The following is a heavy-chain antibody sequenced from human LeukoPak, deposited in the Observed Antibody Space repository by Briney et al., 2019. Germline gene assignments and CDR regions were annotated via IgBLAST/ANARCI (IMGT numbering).Heavy chain of an antibody. Sequence: SQTLSLTCTVSGGSISCGGYYWSWIRQHPGKGLEGIGYIYYSGSTYYNPSLKSRVTISVDTSKNQFSLKLSSVTAADTAVYYCARDRIDSSARYFDLWGRGTLVTVSS. J-gene: IGHJ2*01. CDR2: IYYSGST. CDR3: ARDRIDSSARYFDL. CDR1: GGSISCGGYY. V-gene: IGHV4-31*03. D-gene: IGHD6-19*01.